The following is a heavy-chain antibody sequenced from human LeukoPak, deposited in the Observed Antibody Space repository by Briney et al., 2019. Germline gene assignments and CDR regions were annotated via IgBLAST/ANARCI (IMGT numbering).Heavy chain of an antibody. CDR1: GTKFNNYW. CDR3: ARPQGREWDNWNDLDAFDI. J-gene: IGHJ3*02. Sequence: GESLKISCRGSGTKFNNYWIGWVRQMPGRGLEWIGMVYPGDSDTRYSLSFQGQVTISADMSISTAYLQWSSLKASDTAMYYCARPQGREWDNWNDLDAFDIWGQGTMVTVSS. V-gene: IGHV5-51*01. CDR2: VYPGDSDT. D-gene: IGHD1-1*01.